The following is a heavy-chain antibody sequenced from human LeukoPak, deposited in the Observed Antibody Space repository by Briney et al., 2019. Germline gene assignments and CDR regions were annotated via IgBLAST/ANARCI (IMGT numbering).Heavy chain of an antibody. D-gene: IGHD1-26*01. CDR1: GFTFSSYG. Sequence: GGSLRLSCAAAGFTFSSYGMHWVRQAPGKGLEWVAVRWYDGSNRYYADSVKGRFTISRDNSKNTLYLQLNSLRAEDTAVYYGARGKREVLNTRVFDYWGQGTLVTVSS. CDR2: RWYDGSNR. V-gene: IGHV3-33*01. J-gene: IGHJ4*02. CDR3: ARGKREVLNTRVFDY.